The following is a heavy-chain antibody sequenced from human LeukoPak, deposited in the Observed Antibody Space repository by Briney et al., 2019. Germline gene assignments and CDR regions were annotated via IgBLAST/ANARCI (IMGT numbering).Heavy chain of an antibody. CDR1: GFTLSGYW. CDR3: ARGSTTVTTKDWFDP. V-gene: IGHV3-74*03. CDR2: INTYGTST. J-gene: IGHJ5*02. D-gene: IGHD4-17*01. Sequence: GGSLRLSCAASGFTLSGYWMHWVRQVPGKGLVWVARINTYGTSTTYGDSVEGRFTISRDNAKNTLDLEMNSLRDDDTAVYYCARGSTTVTTKDWFDPWGQGTQVTVSS.